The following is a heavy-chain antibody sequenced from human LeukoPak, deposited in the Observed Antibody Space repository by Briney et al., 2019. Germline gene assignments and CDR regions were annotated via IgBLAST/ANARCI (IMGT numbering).Heavy chain of an antibody. D-gene: IGHD2-15*01. CDR2: IYSSGNT. CDR3: ASADCSGGTCYSVYLN. Sequence: SETLSLTCTDPGGSVRNNYWSGIRQPAGKGVWWIGHIYSSGNTTYNPSLKSRVTMSVDTSKNQFSLKLNSVTAADTALYYCASADCSGGTCYSVYLNWGQGALVIVSS. J-gene: IGHJ4*02. CDR1: GGSVRNNY. V-gene: IGHV4-4*07.